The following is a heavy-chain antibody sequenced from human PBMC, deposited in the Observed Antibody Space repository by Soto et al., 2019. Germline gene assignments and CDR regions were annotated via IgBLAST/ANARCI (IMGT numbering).Heavy chain of an antibody. CDR1: GGSFSGYY. CDR3: ARGQAPGSYYRAYYYYYCGMDV. CDR2: INHGGST. J-gene: IGHJ6*02. Sequence: PSETLSLTCAVYGGSFSGYYWNWIRQPPGKGLEWIGEINHGGSTNYNPSLKSRVTISVDTSKNQFSLKLSSVTAADTAVYYCARGQAPGSYYRAYYYYYCGMDVWGQGTTVTVSS. D-gene: IGHD3-10*01. V-gene: IGHV4-34*01.